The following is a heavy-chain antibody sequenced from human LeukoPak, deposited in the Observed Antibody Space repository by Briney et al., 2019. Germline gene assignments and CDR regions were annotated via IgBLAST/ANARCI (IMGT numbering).Heavy chain of an antibody. V-gene: IGHV3-30*18. CDR1: GFTFSSYG. CDR3: AKDRSKSIRTRGYYFDY. Sequence: QPGRSLRLSCAASGFTFSSYGMHWVRQAPGKGLEWVAVISYDGSNKYYADSVKGRFTISRDNSKNTLYLQMNSLRAEDTAVYYCAKDRSKSIRTRGYYFDYWGQGTLVTVSS. J-gene: IGHJ4*02. CDR2: ISYDGSNK. D-gene: IGHD1-14*01.